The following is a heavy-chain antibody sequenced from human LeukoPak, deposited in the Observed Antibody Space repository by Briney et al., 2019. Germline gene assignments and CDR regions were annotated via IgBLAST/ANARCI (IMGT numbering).Heavy chain of an antibody. J-gene: IGHJ4*02. D-gene: IGHD5-24*01. CDR3: AGLSPGGLQGY. CDR2: INPNSGGT. Sequence: GSSVKVSCKASGYTFTGYYMHWLRQSPGKGLEWMGWINPNSGGTNYAQKFQGRVTMTRDTSISTAYMELSRLRSDDTAVYYCAGLSPGGLQGYWGQGTLVTVSS. CDR1: GYTFTGYY. V-gene: IGHV1-2*02.